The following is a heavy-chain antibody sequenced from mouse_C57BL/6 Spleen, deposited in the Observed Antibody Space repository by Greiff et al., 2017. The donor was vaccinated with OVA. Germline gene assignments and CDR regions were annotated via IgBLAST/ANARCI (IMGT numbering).Heavy chain of an antibody. CDR2: INPNNGGT. D-gene: IGHD2-3*01. V-gene: IGHV1-26*01. CDR1: GYTFTDYY. J-gene: IGHJ2*01. CDR3: ARGDDGSLYFDY. Sequence: EVQLQQSGPELVKPGASVKISCKASGYTFTDYYMNWVKQSHGKSLEWIGDINPNNGGTSYNQKFKGKATLTVDKSSSTAYMELRSLTSEDSAVYYCARGDDGSLYFDYWGQGTTRTVSS.